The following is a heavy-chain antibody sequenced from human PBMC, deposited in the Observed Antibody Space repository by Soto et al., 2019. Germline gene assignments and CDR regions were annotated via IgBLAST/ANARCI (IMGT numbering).Heavy chain of an antibody. D-gene: IGHD2-2*01. CDR2: ISGSGGTT. CDR1: GFTFSIYA. CDR3: AKHGDCSSTSCYFDY. V-gene: IGHV3-23*01. J-gene: IGHJ4*02. Sequence: AGGSLRLSCAASGFTFSIYAMNWVRQAPGKGLEWVSIISGSGGTTYYADSVKGRFTISRDNSKNTLYLQMNSLRAEDTAVYYCAKHGDCSSTSCYFDYWAQGTLVTVSS.